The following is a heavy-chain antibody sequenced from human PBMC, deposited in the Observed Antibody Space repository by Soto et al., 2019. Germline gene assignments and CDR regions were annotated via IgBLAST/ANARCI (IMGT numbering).Heavy chain of an antibody. J-gene: IGHJ4*02. V-gene: IGHV4-31*03. CDR3: ARGDFWRTYDY. Sequence: QVQLQESGPGLVKPSQTLSLTCTVSGGSVSSGGYYWSWIRQNPGKGLEWIGCSYDRGTTFYSPSLKSRVTISLDTSKNQFSLKLSSVTAADTAVYYCARGDFWRTYDYWGQGTLVTVSS. CDR1: GGSVSSGGYY. CDR2: SYDRGTT. D-gene: IGHD3-3*01.